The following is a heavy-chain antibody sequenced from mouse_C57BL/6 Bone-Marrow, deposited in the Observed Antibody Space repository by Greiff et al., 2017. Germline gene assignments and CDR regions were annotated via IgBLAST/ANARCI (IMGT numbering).Heavy chain of an antibody. V-gene: IGHV14-4*01. CDR3: TSFLDYAMDY. CDR1: GFNIKDDY. Sequence: VQLQQSGAELVRPGASVKLSCTASGFNIKDDYMHWVKQRPEQGLEWIGWIDPENGDTEYASKFQGKATITADPSSNTAYLQLSSLTSEDTAVYYCTSFLDYAMDYWGQGTSVTVSS. D-gene: IGHD1-2*01. J-gene: IGHJ4*01. CDR2: IDPENGDT.